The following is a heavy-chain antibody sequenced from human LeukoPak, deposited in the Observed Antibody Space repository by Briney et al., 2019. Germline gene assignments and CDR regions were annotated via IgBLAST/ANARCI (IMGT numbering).Heavy chain of an antibody. CDR1: GFTFSSYA. D-gene: IGHD1-14*01. CDR2: INSNGGST. J-gene: IGHJ4*02. CDR3: AREAGYIDY. V-gene: IGHV3-64*01. Sequence: PGGSLRLSRAASGFTFSSYAMHWVRQGPGKGLESVSAINSNGGSTYYASSVKGRFAISRDNSKNTLYLQIGSLRAEDMAVYYCAREAGYIDYWGQGTLVTVSS.